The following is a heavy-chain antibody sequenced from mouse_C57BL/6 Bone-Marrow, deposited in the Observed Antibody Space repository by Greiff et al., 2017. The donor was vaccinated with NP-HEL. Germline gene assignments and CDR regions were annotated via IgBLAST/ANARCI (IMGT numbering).Heavy chain of an antibody. D-gene: IGHD1-1*01. J-gene: IGHJ2*01. V-gene: IGHV1-4*01. CDR1: GYPFTSYT. Sequence: VQLQQSGAELARPGASVKMSCKASGYPFTSYTMHWVKQRPGQGLEWIGYINPSSGYTKYNQKFKDKATLTADKSSSTAYMQLSSLTSEDSAVYYCATRYYGSSYYFDYWGQGTTLTVSS. CDR2: INPSSGYT. CDR3: ATRYYGSSYYFDY.